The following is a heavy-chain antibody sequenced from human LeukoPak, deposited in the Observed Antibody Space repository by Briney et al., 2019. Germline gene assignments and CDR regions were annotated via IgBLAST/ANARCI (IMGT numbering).Heavy chain of an antibody. V-gene: IGHV3-21*01. CDR3: ARDRRATSFDY. CDR2: ISSSSSYI. D-gene: IGHD1-26*01. J-gene: IGHJ4*02. Sequence: GGSLRLSIAASGFNFRRYRMKWGRQAPGKGLEWVSSISSSSSYIYYADSVKGRFTISRDNAKNSLYLQMNSLRAEDTAVYYCARDRRATSFDYWGQGTLVTVSS. CDR1: GFNFRRYR.